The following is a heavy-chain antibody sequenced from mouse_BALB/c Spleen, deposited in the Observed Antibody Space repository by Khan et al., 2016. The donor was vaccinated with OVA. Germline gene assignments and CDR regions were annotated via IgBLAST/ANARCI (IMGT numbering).Heavy chain of an antibody. CDR1: GYTFTSYW. V-gene: IGHV1-5*01. J-gene: IGHJ2*01. CDR2: IYTGNTDI. CDR3: TRNGYCNYEILDY. D-gene: IGHD2-1*01. Sequence: VQLQQSGTVLARPGASVKMSCKASGYTFTSYWMHWVKQRPGQGLEWIGNIYTGNTDINYNQKFKGKAKLTALSSTSTAYMALNSLTNEDSAVYYCTRNGYCNYEILDYWGQGTTLTVSS.